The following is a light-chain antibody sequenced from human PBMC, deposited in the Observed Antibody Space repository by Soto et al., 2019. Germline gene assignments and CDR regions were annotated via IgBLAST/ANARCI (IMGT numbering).Light chain of an antibody. Sequence: SGLAQPGAVSGCRGPSITISCTGTSSDVGSYNLVSWYQQHPGKAPKLMIYEVSKRPSGVSNRFSGSKSGNTASLTISGLQAEDEGDYYCCSYAGSSTFVFGTGTKVTVL. V-gene: IGLV2-23*02. J-gene: IGLJ1*01. CDR3: CSYAGSSTFV. CDR2: EVS. CDR1: SSDVGSYNL.